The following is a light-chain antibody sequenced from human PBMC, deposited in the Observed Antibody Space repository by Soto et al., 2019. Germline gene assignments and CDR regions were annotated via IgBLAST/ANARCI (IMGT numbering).Light chain of an antibody. CDR3: QQRSNCWT. CDR2: DAS. J-gene: IGKJ1*01. CDR1: QSVSTF. V-gene: IGKV3-11*01. Sequence: ENVFTQSPAPLSFSSGGRAPLSYRARQSVSTFLAWYPHKPGQAPRLLIYDASNRATGIPARFSGSGSGTDFTLTISSLEPEDSAFYYCQQRSNCWTFGQGTKVDIK.